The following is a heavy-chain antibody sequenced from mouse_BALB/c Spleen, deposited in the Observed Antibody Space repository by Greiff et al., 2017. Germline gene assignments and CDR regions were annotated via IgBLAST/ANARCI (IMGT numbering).Heavy chain of an antibody. CDR2: ISTYYGNT. V-gene: IGHV1-67*01. J-gene: IGHJ4*01. CDR3: ARDYYDYDRGYYAMDY. CDR1: GYTFTDYA. Sequence: VKLQQSGPELVRPGVSVKISCKGSGYTFTDYAMHWVKQSHAKSLEWIGVISTYYGNTNYNQKFKGKATMTVDKSSSTAYMELARLTSEDSAIYYCARDYYDYDRGYYAMDYWGQGTSVTVSS. D-gene: IGHD2-4*01.